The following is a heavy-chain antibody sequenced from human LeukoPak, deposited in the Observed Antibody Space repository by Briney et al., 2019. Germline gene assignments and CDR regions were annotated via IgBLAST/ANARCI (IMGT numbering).Heavy chain of an antibody. D-gene: IGHD2/OR15-2a*01. CDR2: IKSKTDGGTA. CDR1: GFTFSDEW. CDR3: APPRNYFDP. Sequence: KPGGSLRLSCVVSGFTFSDEWMNWVRQAPGKGLEWVGHIKSKTDGGTADYAAPVKGRFTISRDDSRNTLFLQMNSLRTEDTAVYYCAPPRNYFDPWSQGTLVTVSS. J-gene: IGHJ5*02. V-gene: IGHV3-15*01.